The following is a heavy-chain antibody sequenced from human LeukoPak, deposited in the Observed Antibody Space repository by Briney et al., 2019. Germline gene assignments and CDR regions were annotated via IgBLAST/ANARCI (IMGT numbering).Heavy chain of an antibody. CDR1: GNPITSGIYY. Sequence: SETLSLPCTVSGNPITSGIYYWGWSGNPPGKGLEWIGSINYSGYNYYNPSLKSRVTISVDTSKNQFSLKLTSVTAADTAVYYCARVYGPVNYWGQGTLVTVSS. D-gene: IGHD2-8*01. V-gene: IGHV4-39*07. CDR3: ARVYGPVNY. CDR2: INYSGYN. J-gene: IGHJ4*02.